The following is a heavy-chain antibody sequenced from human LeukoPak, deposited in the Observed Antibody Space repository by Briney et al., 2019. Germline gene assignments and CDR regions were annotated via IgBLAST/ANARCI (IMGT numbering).Heavy chain of an antibody. D-gene: IGHD2-2*01. J-gene: IGHJ4*02. CDR2: INPNSGDT. CDR3: ARANPLYCSSTTCLFDY. V-gene: IGHV1-2*02. Sequence: SVKVSCKSSGYTFTGYDMHWVRQAPGQGFEWMGWINPNSGDTNYAQKFQGRVTITMDTSISTAHMELRRLRSDDTAVYYCARANPLYCSSTTCLFDYWGQGTLVTVSS. CDR1: GYTFTGYD.